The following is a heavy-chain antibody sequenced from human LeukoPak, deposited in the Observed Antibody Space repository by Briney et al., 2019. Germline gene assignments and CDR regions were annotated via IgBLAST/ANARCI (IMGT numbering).Heavy chain of an antibody. CDR3: ASVTTYDY. CDR2: ISYDGSNK. Sequence: GGSLRLSCTASGFTFNTYGMHWVRQAPGKGLEWVAFISYDGSNKYHADSVKGRFTISRDNSKNTLYLQMNSLRPEDTAVYYCASVTTYDYWGQGTLVTVSS. D-gene: IGHD4-17*01. CDR1: GFTFNTYG. J-gene: IGHJ4*02. V-gene: IGHV3-30*03.